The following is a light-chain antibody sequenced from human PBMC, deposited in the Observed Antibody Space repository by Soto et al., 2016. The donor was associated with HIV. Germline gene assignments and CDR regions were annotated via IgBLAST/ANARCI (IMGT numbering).Light chain of an antibody. J-gene: IGLJ2*01. CDR3: QAWDSGTAV. CDR2: QDD. Sequence: SYELTQSPLVSVSPGQTASITCSGNKLGDKYACWYQQKPGQSPVLVIYQDDKRPSGIPERFSGSSSGNTATLTISGTQTMDEADYYCQAWDSGTAVFGGGTRLTVL. V-gene: IGLV3-1*01. CDR1: KLGDKY.